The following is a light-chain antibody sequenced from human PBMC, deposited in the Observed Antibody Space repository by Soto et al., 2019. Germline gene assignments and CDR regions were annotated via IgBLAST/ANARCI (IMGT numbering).Light chain of an antibody. Sequence: QLVLTQSSSASASLGSSVTLTCTLSSGHNNYLIAWHQQLPGKAPRYLMKLESSGSYNKGSGVPDRFSGSSSGADRYLTISNLQFEDEADYYCETWDNNTRVFGGGTKLTVL. V-gene: IGLV4-60*02. J-gene: IGLJ2*01. CDR2: LESSGSY. CDR3: ETWDNNTRV. CDR1: SGHNNYL.